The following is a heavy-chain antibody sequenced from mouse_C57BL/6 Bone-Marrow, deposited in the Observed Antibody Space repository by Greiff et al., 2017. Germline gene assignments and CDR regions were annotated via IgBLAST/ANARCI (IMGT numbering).Heavy chain of an antibody. Sequence: QVQLQQPGAELVKPGASVKLSCKASGYTFTSYWMQWVKQRHGQGLEWIGEIDPSDSYTNYNQKFKGKATLTVDTSSSTAYMQLSSLTSEDSAVYYCASYYYGSDAMDYWGQGTSVTVSS. J-gene: IGHJ4*01. D-gene: IGHD1-1*01. CDR3: ASYYYGSDAMDY. CDR1: GYTFTSYW. CDR2: IDPSDSYT. V-gene: IGHV1-50*01.